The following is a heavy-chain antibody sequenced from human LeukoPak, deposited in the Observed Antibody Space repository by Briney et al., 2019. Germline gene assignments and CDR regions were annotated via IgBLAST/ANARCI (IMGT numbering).Heavy chain of an antibody. V-gene: IGHV7-4-1*02. J-gene: IGHJ6*03. D-gene: IGHD3-16*01. CDR2: INTNTGDP. CDR3: ARGDYMDV. Sequence: ASVKVSCKAAGYTFSLYGISWVRQAPGQGLEWMGWINTNTGDPTYAQGFTGRFVFSLDTSVSTAYLQISSLKAEDTAVYYCARGDYMDVWGKGTTVTVSS. CDR1: GYTFSLYG.